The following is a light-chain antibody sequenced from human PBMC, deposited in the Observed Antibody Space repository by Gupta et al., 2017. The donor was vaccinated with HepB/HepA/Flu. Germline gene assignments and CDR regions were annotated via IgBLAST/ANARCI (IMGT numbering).Light chain of an antibody. V-gene: IGLV1-40*01. J-gene: IGLJ1*01. CDR2: GNS. Sequence: QSVLPQPPSVSSAPGHGLTISCTGSCSNIGAGYDVHWDQQLPGTAPKLLIYGNSNRPSGVPDRFSGSKSGTSASLAITGLQAEDEADYYCQSYDSSLSGSFVFGTVTKVTVL. CDR1: CSNIGAGYD. CDR3: QSYDSSLSGSFV.